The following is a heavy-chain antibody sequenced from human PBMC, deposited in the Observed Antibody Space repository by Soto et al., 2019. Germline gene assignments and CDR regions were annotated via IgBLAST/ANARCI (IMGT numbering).Heavy chain of an antibody. CDR2: VYYSGTT. Sequence: PSETLSLTCTVSGGSFSTYYWSWIRQPPGKRLEWIGYVYYSGTTNYNPSLKSRVTISVDTSKNQFSLNLRSVTAADTAVYYCARSRGPYCSGDSCYSDSWFEPWGQGTLVTVSS. CDR3: ARSRGPYCSGDSCYSDSWFEP. V-gene: IGHV4-59*01. D-gene: IGHD2-15*01. CDR1: GGSFSTYY. J-gene: IGHJ5*02.